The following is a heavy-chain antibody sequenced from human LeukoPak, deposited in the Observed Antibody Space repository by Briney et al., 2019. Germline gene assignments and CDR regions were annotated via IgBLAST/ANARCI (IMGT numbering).Heavy chain of an antibody. CDR1: GGSISSGSYY. V-gene: IGHV4-61*02. D-gene: IGHD4-11*01. J-gene: IGHJ6*03. CDR2: IYTSGST. CDR3: ARDTTTVLHYYYNMYV. Sequence: SQTLSLTCTVSGGSISSGSYYWSWIRQPAGKGLERIGRIYTSGSTNYNPSLKSRVTISVDTSKNQFSLKLSSVTAADTAVYYCARDTTTVLHYYYNMYVWGKENTVTVSS.